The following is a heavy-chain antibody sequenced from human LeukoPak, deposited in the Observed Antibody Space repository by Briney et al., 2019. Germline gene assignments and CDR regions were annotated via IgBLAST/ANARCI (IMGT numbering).Heavy chain of an antibody. D-gene: IGHD5-12*01. V-gene: IGHV1-2*02. J-gene: IGHJ4*02. CDR2: INPNSGDT. CDR1: GYTFTDNY. CDR3: ARGSSSDYLSFDS. Sequence: GASVKVSCKASGYTFTDNYIHWVRQATGQGLEWMGWINPNSGDTNYAQKFQGRVTMTRDTSISTAYMELSSLRSDDTAVYSCARGSSSDYLSFDSWGQGTLVTVSS.